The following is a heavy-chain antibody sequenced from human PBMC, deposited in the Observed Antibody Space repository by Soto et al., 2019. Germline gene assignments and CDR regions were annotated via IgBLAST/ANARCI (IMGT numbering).Heavy chain of an antibody. CDR2: IYSGGST. J-gene: IGHJ5*02. D-gene: IGHD6-19*01. CDR1: GFTVSSNY. CDR3: ASSGWLAPPSHNWFDP. V-gene: IGHV3-66*01. Sequence: PGGSLRLSCAASGFTVSSNYMSWVRQAPGKGLEWVSVIYSGGSTYYADSVKGRFTISRDNSKNTLYLQMNSLRAEDTAVYYCASSGWLAPPSHNWFDPWGQGTLVTVSS.